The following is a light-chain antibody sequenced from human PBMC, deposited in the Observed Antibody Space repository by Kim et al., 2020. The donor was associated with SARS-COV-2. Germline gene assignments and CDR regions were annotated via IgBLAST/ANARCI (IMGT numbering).Light chain of an antibody. Sequence: ASTGDRVTITCRASQAIRNELGWYQQKPGKAPKVLIYAASTLQSGVSSRFSGSGSGTDFTLTISSLQPEDFATYYCLQDSRYPRTFGQGTKVVIK. CDR3: LQDSRYPRT. V-gene: IGKV1-6*01. J-gene: IGKJ1*01. CDR1: QAIRNE. CDR2: AAS.